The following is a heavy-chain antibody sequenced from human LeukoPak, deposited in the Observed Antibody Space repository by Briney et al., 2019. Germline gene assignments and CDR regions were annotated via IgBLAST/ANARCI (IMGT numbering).Heavy chain of an antibody. CDR2: IYSGGST. V-gene: IGHV3-53*01. D-gene: IGHD2-2*01. J-gene: IGHJ3*02. Sequence: GRSLRLSCAASGFTVSSNYMSWVRQAPGKGLEWVSVIYSGGSTYYADSVKGRFTISRDNSKNTLYLQMNSLTAEDTAVYYCARVGVVPAAIPDGFDIWGQGTMVTVSS. CDR3: ARVGVVPAAIPDGFDI. CDR1: GFTVSSNY.